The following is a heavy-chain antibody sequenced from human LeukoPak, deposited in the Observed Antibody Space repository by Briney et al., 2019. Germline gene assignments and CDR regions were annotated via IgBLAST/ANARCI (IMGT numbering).Heavy chain of an antibody. CDR3: AGGRPNYFGT. CDR2: MYYSGST. V-gene: IGHV4-59*01. J-gene: IGHJ5*02. Sequence: SETLSLTCTVSGGSISSYYWSWIRQPPGKGLESIAYMYYSGSTNYNPSLKSRVTISVDTSKNQFSLKLSSVTAADTAVYYCAGGRPNYFGTWGQGTLVTVSS. CDR1: GGSISSYY. D-gene: IGHD3-10*01.